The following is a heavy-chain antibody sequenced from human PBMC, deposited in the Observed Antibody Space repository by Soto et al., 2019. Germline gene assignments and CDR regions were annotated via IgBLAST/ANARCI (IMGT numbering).Heavy chain of an antibody. CDR1: GYTFTNFG. CDR2: ITAHTDTP. V-gene: IGHV1-18*01. Sequence: AASVKVSCKASGYTFTNFGVTWVRRAPGQGLEWMGWITAHTDTPNYAQKFQGRDTMTIDTSTSTAYMDLRSLTSDDTSVYYLARVIPGGEGCCDPWGQGSMVKVSS. J-gene: IGHJ5*01. CDR3: ARVIPGGEGCCDP. D-gene: IGHD2-15*01.